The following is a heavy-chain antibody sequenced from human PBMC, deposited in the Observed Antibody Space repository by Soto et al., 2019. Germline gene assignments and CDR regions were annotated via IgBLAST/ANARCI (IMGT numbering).Heavy chain of an antibody. CDR3: ARGSRYCTGGSCYTYFDF. J-gene: IGHJ4*02. Sequence: QVQLVQSGAEVKRPGASVKLSCKTSGYIFNDYTVHWVRQAPGQRLEWLGWINAGIARVTITRDTSASTGYMELSSVRSEDKAVYFCARGSRYCTGGSCYTYFDFWGQGTLVTVSS. V-gene: IGHV1-3*01. CDR2: INAGIA. CDR1: GYIFNDYT. D-gene: IGHD2-15*01.